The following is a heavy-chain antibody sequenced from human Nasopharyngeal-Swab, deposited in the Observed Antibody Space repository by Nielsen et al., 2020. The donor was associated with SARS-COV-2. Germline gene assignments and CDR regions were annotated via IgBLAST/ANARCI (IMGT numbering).Heavy chain of an antibody. V-gene: IGHV3-48*04. CDR3: ARDLSGVRGFYYCYGMDV. J-gene: IGHJ6*02. Sequence: GESLKISCAASGFTFSSYSMNWVRQAPGKGLEWVSYISSSSSTIYYADSVKGRFTISRDNAKNSLYLQMNSLRAEDTAVYYCARDLSGVRGFYYCYGMDVWGQGTTVTVSS. D-gene: IGHD3-10*01. CDR1: GFTFSSYS. CDR2: ISSSSSTI.